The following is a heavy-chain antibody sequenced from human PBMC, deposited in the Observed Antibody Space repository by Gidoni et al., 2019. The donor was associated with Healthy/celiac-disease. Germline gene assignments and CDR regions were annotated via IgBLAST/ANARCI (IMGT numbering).Heavy chain of an antibody. CDR2: INPNSGGT. CDR1: GYTFTGYY. V-gene: IGHV1-2*02. Sequence: QVQLVQSGAEVKKPGASVKVSCKASGYTFTGYYMHWVRQAPGQGLEWMGWINPNSGGTNYAQKFQGRVTMTRDTSISTAYMELSRLRSDDTAVYYCARDMYPGLGSPQLNLPNYWGQGTLVTVSS. CDR3: ARDMYPGLGSPQLNLPNY. J-gene: IGHJ4*02. D-gene: IGHD1-26*01.